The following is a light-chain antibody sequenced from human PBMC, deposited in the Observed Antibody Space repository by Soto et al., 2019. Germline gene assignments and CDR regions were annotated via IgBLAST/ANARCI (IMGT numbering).Light chain of an antibody. V-gene: IGKV3-15*01. J-gene: IGKJ1*01. CDR2: GAS. Sequence: EIVMTQSPATLSVSPGQRATLSCRARQSVSSNLAWYRQKPGQAPRLLIYGASTRATGIPARFSGSGSGTEFTLTISSLQSEDFAVYYCQQYNNWPGWTFGQGTKVEIK. CDR3: QQYNNWPGWT. CDR1: QSVSSN.